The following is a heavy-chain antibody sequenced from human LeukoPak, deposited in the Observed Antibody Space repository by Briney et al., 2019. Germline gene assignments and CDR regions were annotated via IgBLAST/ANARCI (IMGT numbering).Heavy chain of an antibody. J-gene: IGHJ4*02. CDR3: AREIFGDYDSSGYYNY. D-gene: IGHD3-22*01. V-gene: IGHV1-18*01. CDR1: GYTFTPYG. Sequence: ASVKVSCKASGYTFTPYGISWVRQAPGQGLEWVGWISAYNGNTYYAQKLQGRVTMTTDTSTSTAYMELRSLRSDDTAVYYCAREIFGDYDSSGYYNYWGQGTLATVSS. CDR2: ISAYNGNT.